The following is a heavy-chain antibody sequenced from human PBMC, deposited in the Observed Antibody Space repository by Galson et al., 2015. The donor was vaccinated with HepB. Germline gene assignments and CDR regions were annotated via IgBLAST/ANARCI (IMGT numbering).Heavy chain of an antibody. Sequence: SETLSLTCTVSGGSISSYYWSWIRQPPGKGLEWIGYIYYSGSTNYNPSLKSRVTVSVDTSKNQFSLKLSSVTAADTAVYYCASTFGDGWYNWGRGFWFDPWGQGTLVTVSS. J-gene: IGHJ5*02. V-gene: IGHV4-59*01. D-gene: IGHD1-1*01. CDR3: ASTFGDGWYNWGRGFWFDP. CDR1: GGSISSYY. CDR2: IYYSGST.